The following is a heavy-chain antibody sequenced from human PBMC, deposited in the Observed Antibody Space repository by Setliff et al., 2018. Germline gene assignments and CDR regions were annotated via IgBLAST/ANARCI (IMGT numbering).Heavy chain of an antibody. D-gene: IGHD5-12*01. CDR2: TYSSGST. V-gene: IGHV4-4*08. Sequence: TLSLTCSVSGGSISSYHWSWIRQPPGKGLEWIGSTYSSGSTDYNPSLKSRVTISLDTSKNLFSLSLSSVTAADTAVYYCARVLGYNGYGNYYIYYFMDVWGKGTTVTVSS. J-gene: IGHJ6*03. CDR3: ARVLGYNGYGNYYIYYFMDV. CDR1: GGSISSYH.